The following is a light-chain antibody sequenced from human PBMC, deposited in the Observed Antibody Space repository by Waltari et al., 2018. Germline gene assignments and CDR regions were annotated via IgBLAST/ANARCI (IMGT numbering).Light chain of an antibody. CDR3: QSYENRDHVV. CDR1: SGSIASNY. V-gene: IGLV6-57*03. CDR2: EYD. Sequence: NFMLTQPHSVSESPGKTVTISCSRSSGSIASNYVQWYQQRPGRAPTTVIYEYDQRPSGVPGRFPGAIASSSTSPSLTISGLKTEDEADYYGQSYENRDHVVFGGGTKLTVL. J-gene: IGLJ2*01.